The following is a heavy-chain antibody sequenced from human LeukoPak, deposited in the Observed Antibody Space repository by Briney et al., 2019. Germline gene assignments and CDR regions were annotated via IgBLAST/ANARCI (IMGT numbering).Heavy chain of an antibody. V-gene: IGHV4-61*02. D-gene: IGHD6-13*01. Sequence: SQTLSLTCTVSGGSVRRGNYYWTWIRQPAGSGLEWIGRIYTSGTTDYNPSLRTRVTISVDTSKNQFSLKLSSVTAADTAVYYCARAYSSSWAKFDPWGQGTLVTVSS. CDR1: GGSVRRGNYY. CDR2: IYTSGTT. J-gene: IGHJ5*02. CDR3: ARAYSSSWAKFDP.